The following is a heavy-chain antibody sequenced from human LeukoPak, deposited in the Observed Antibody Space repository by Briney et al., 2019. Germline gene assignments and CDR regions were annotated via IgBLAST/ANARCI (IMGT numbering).Heavy chain of an antibody. D-gene: IGHD1-26*01. J-gene: IGHJ2*01. V-gene: IGHV3-7*01. CDR1: GFTFSSYW. Sequence: GGSLRLSCAASGFTFSSYWMSWVRQAPGKGLEWVANIKQDGSEKYYVDSVKGRFTISRDNAKNSLFLQMNSLRAEDTAVYYCVRWIASGSGIYWYFDVWGRGTLVTVSS. CDR3: VRWIASGSGIYWYFDV. CDR2: IKQDGSEK.